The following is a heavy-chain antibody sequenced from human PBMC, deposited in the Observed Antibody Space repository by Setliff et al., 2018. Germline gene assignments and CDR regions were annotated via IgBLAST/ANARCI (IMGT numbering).Heavy chain of an antibody. CDR3: ATGAYLDV. J-gene: IGHJ6*03. V-gene: IGHV4-39*07. D-gene: IGHD2-21*01. Sequence: SETLSLTCIVSGDSISSNSHYWGWIRQPPGKGLEWIGTIYYSATTYCNPSLKSRVTISVDTSKNQFSLKLSSVTAADTAVYYCATGAYLDVWGKGTAVTV. CDR2: IYYSATT. CDR1: GDSISSNSHY.